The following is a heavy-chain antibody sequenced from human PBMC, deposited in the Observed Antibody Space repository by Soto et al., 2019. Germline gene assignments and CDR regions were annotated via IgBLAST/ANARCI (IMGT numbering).Heavy chain of an antibody. Sequence: QVQLQESGPGLVKPSQTLSLTCTVSGDSISSGAYYWSWIRQHPGKGLEWIGYIYYSWNTYYNPSLKSRIARAVDSSKNQLSLTLSSVTAADTAAYYCARLTTIDAFDIWGQGTMVTVSS. CDR1: GDSISSGAYY. D-gene: IGHD2-21*02. J-gene: IGHJ3*02. V-gene: IGHV4-31*03. CDR2: IYYSWNT. CDR3: ARLTTIDAFDI.